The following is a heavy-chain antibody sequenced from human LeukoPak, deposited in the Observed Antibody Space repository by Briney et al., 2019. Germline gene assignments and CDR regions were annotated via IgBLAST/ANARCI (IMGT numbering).Heavy chain of an antibody. V-gene: IGHV3-23*01. CDR3: ARELPRIGGQTDASDI. Sequence: GGSLRLSCAASGFTLSRYAMTWVRQAPGKGLDWVSAISGSGDNTYYADSVKGRFTVSRDNSKNTLYLQMNSLRAEDTAVYYCARELPRIGGQTDASDIWGQGTMVTVS. J-gene: IGHJ3*02. D-gene: IGHD3-16*01. CDR1: GFTLSRYA. CDR2: ISGSGDNT.